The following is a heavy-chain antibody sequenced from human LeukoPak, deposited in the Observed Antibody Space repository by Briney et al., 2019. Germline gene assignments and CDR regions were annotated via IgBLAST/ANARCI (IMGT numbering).Heavy chain of an antibody. Sequence: GASVKVSCKASGGTFSSYAISWVRQAPGQGLEWMGRIIPILGIANYAQKFQGRVTITADKSTSTAYMELSSLRSEDTAVYYCARGYGSSGYGEYFQHWGQGTLVTVSS. D-gene: IGHD3-22*01. CDR1: GGTFSSYA. J-gene: IGHJ1*01. CDR3: ARGYGSSGYGEYFQH. V-gene: IGHV1-69*04. CDR2: IIPILGIA.